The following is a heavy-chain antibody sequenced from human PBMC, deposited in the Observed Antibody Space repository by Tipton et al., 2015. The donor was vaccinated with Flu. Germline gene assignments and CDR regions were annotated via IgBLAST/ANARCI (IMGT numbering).Heavy chain of an antibody. CDR2: IYTSGST. Sequence: LRLSCTVSGGSISSYYWSWIRQPAGKGLEWIGRIYTSGSTNYNPSLKSRVTMSVDTSKNQFSLKLSSVTAADTAVYYCARLTSSGWYDAFDIRGQGTMVTVSS. CDR3: ARLTSSGWYDAFDI. D-gene: IGHD6-19*01. CDR1: GGSISSYY. J-gene: IGHJ3*02. V-gene: IGHV4-4*07.